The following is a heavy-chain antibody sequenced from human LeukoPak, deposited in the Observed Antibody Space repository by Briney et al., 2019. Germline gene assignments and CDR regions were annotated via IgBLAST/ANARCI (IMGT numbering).Heavy chain of an antibody. D-gene: IGHD2-2*01. CDR2: MYTSGSA. V-gene: IGHV4-4*07. CDR1: GDSTSGYY. Sequence: SETLSLTCTVPGDSTSGYYWSWIRQPAGKGLEWIGRMYTSGSANYNPSLKSRVTMSLDTSKKLFSLQMSSETAADTAIYYCATERSRGLALWGQGALVIVSS. J-gene: IGHJ5*02. CDR3: ATERSRGLAL.